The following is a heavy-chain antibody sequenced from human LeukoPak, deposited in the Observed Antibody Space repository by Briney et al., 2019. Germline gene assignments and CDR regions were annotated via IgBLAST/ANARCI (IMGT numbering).Heavy chain of an antibody. Sequence: PGGSLRLSCAVSGLTVSSNHMSWVRQAPGKGLEWVSVIYNDGNTYYTDSVKGRFTISRDNSKNTVFLQMNSLRAEDSAIYYCARDREVVTARAQMDVWGTRTTVTVSS. CDR1: GLTVSSNH. V-gene: IGHV3-53*01. CDR2: IYNDGNT. D-gene: IGHD2-21*02. J-gene: IGHJ6*04. CDR3: ARDREVVTARAQMDV.